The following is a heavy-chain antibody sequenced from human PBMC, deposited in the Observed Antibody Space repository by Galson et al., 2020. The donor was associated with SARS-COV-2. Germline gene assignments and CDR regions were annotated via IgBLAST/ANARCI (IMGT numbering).Heavy chain of an antibody. V-gene: IGHV4-34*01. J-gene: IGHJ4*02. D-gene: IGHD2-15*01. Sequence: SQASETLSLTCPVYGGSFSGHYWNWIRQSPGKGLQWIGEISHSGSTEYISSLRSRVTMSVDRSKNQFSLRLRSVTAADTAVYYCARASRPPVVSVFIGGPNNFDYWSQGTLVTVAS. CDR1: GGSFSGHY. CDR3: ARASRPPVVSVFIGGPNNFDY. CDR2: ISHSGST.